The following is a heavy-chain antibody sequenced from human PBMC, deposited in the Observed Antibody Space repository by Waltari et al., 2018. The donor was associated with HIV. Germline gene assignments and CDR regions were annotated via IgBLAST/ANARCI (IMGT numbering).Heavy chain of an antibody. CDR1: GFTFSSYG. V-gene: IGHV3-33*06. CDR3: VKERGPFNGFDI. J-gene: IGHJ3*02. Sequence: QVYLMESGGGVVQPGGSTKLSCAASGFTFSSYGMHWVRQAPGKGLEWVAVIWSDGYNKFYADSVRGRFTFSRDNSKYTLSLQMNSLRAEDTALYYCVKERGPFNGFDIWGQGTMVTVSS. CDR2: IWSDGYNK. D-gene: IGHD3-16*01.